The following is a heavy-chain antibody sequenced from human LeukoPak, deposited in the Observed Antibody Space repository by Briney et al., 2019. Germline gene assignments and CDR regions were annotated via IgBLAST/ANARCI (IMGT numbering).Heavy chain of an antibody. J-gene: IGHJ4*02. CDR2: ISASGGST. CDR1: GLTFSSYA. CDR3: AKSPSGRSRISRFDY. Sequence: GGSLRLSCAASGLTFSSYAVSWVRQAPGKGLEWVSGISASGGSTYYADSVKGRSTISRDNSKNTLYLQMNSLRAEDTAVYYCAKSPSGRSRISRFDYWGQGILVTVSS. V-gene: IGHV3-23*01. D-gene: IGHD1-26*01.